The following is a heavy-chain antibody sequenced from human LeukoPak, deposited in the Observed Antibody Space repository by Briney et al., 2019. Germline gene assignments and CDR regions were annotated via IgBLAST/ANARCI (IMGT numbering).Heavy chain of an antibody. V-gene: IGHV3-21*01. CDR2: ISSSSNYI. J-gene: IGHJ4*02. Sequence: GGSLRLSCAASGITLSGYTMNWVRQAPGKGLEWVSSISSSSNYIDYADSVKGRFTISRDNAENSLYLQMNSLRAEDTAVYYCARDAHGDYGTDYWGQGTLVTVSS. D-gene: IGHD4-17*01. CDR3: ARDAHGDYGTDY. CDR1: GITLSGYT.